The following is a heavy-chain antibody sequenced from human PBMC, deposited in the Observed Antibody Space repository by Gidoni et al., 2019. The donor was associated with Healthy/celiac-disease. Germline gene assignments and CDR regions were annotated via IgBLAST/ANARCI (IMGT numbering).Heavy chain of an antibody. J-gene: IGHJ4*02. V-gene: IGHV4-59*08. CDR3: ARLGSGYDLNWNDY. Sequence: QVQLQESGPGLVKPSETLSLTCTVSGGSISSYYWSWIRQPPGKGLEWIGYIYYSGSTNYNPSLKSRVTISVDTSKNQFSLKLSSVTAADTAVYYCARLGSGYDLNWNDYWGQGTLVTVSS. CDR2: IYYSGST. D-gene: IGHD5-12*01. CDR1: GGSISSYY.